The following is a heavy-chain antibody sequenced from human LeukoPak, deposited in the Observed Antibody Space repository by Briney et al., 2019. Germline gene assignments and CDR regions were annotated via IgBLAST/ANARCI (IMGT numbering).Heavy chain of an antibody. CDR1: GGSISSSNW. Sequence: PSQTLSLTCAVSGGSISSSNWWSWVRQPPGKGLEWIGEIYHSGSTNYNPSLKSRVTISVDKSKNQFSLKLSSVTAADTAVYYCARDGIVGATMRYYGMDVWGQGTTVTVSS. CDR3: ARDGIVGATMRYYGMDV. CDR2: IYHSGST. J-gene: IGHJ6*02. V-gene: IGHV4-4*02. D-gene: IGHD1-26*01.